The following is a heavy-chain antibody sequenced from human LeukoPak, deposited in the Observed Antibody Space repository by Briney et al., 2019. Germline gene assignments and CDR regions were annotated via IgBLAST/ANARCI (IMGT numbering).Heavy chain of an antibody. D-gene: IGHD2-15*01. CDR3: AREADKIGFDFDY. CDR2: ISYDGSNK. V-gene: IGHV3-30-3*01. Sequence: GGSLRLSCAASGFTFSSYAIHWVRQAPGKGLEGGAVISYDGSNKYYADSVKGRFTISRDNSKNTLYLQMNSLRAEDTAVYYCAREADKIGFDFDYWGQGTLVTVSS. J-gene: IGHJ4*02. CDR1: GFTFSSYA.